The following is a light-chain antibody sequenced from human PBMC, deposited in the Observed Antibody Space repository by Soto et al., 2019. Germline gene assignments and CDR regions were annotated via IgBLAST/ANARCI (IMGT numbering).Light chain of an antibody. CDR2: GAS. Sequence: EIVLTQSPATLTVSPGDRATLSCRASQSVRSNLAWYQQKPGQAPRLLIYGASRRATGIPARFSCSASGTDFTLTISSLEPGDFAVYYCQHRSDWPPELTFGGGTKVDIK. V-gene: IGKV3-11*01. CDR3: QHRSDWPPELT. CDR1: QSVRSN. J-gene: IGKJ4*01.